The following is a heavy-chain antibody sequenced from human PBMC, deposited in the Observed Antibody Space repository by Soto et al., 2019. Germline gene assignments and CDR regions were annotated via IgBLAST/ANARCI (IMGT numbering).Heavy chain of an antibody. CDR3: LAEIQLWDFDY. J-gene: IGHJ4*02. CDR2: IKSKTDGGTT. CDR1: GFTFSNAW. Sequence: GGSLRLSCAASGFTFSNAWMNWVRQAPGKGLEWVGRIKSKTDGGTTDYAAPGKGRFTISRDDSKNTLYLQMNSLKTEDTAVYYCLAEIQLWDFDYWGQGTLVTVSS. V-gene: IGHV3-15*07. D-gene: IGHD5-18*01.